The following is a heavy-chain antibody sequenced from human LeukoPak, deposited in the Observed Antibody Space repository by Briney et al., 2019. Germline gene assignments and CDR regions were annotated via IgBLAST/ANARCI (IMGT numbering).Heavy chain of an antibody. CDR2: IYPGDSDT. V-gene: IGHV5-51*01. J-gene: IGHJ4*02. CDR3: ARRLGCSNIACPPDY. D-gene: IGHD2-2*01. Sequence: GESLQISCKGSGYSFTTYWIGWVRQMPGKGLEWMGIIYPGDSDTRYNPSFQGQVTISADKFISTAYLQWSSLKASDTAMYYCARRLGCSNIACPPDYWGQETLVTVSS. CDR1: GYSFTTYW.